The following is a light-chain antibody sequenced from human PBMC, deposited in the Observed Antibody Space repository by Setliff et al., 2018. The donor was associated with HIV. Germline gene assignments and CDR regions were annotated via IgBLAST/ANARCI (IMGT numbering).Light chain of an antibody. Sequence: QSVLTQPPSVSGAPGQRVTISCTGSSSNIGAGYDVHWYQQLPGTAPKLLIYGNSNRPSGVPDRFSGSKSGTSASLAITGLQAEDEADYYCQSYDNSLNGLYVFGTGTKVTVL. CDR1: SSNIGAGYD. J-gene: IGLJ1*01. CDR2: GNS. V-gene: IGLV1-40*01. CDR3: QSYDNSLNGLYV.